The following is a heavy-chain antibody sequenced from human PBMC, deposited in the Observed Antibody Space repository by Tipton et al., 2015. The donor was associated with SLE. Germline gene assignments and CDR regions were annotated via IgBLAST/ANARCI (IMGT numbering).Heavy chain of an antibody. CDR2: ISYDGSNK. CDR3: AKDGRYSGYEDY. J-gene: IGHJ4*02. D-gene: IGHD5-12*01. CDR1: GFTFSSYG. Sequence: RSLRLSCAASGFTFSSYGMHWVRQAPGKGLEWVAVISYDGSNKYYADSVKGRFTISRDNSKNTLYLQMNSLRAEDTAVYYCAKDGRYSGYEDYWGQGTLVTVSS. V-gene: IGHV3-30*18.